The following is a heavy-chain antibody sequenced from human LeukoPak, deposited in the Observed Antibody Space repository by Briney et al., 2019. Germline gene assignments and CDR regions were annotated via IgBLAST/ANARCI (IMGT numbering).Heavy chain of an antibody. CDR2: IYYSGST. J-gene: IGHJ4*02. D-gene: IGHD4-11*01. Sequence: PSQTLSLTCTVSGGSISSGGYYWSWIRQHPGKGLEWIGYIYYSGSTYYNPSLKSRVTISVDTSKNQFSLKLSSVTAADTAVSYCARDADYSNYVYEHWGQGTLVTVPS. CDR3: ARDADYSNYVYEH. V-gene: IGHV4-31*03. CDR1: GGSISSGGYY.